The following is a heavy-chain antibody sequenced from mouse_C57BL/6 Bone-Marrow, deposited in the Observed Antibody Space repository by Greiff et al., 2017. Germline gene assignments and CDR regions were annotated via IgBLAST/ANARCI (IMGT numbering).Heavy chain of an antibody. D-gene: IGHD1-1*01. CDR1: GFYIKDYN. V-gene: IGHV14-1*01. Sequence: VQLKESGAELVRPGASVKLSCKASGFYIKDYNMHWVKQRTEQGLEWIGRIDPEDGDTEYAPKFQGKATMTADTSSNTAYLQLSSLTSEDTAVYYCTLLLQSWFAYWGQGTLVTVSA. J-gene: IGHJ3*01. CDR3: TLLLQSWFAY. CDR2: IDPEDGDT.